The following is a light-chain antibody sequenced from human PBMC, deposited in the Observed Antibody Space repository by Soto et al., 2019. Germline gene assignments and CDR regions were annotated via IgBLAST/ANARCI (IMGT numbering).Light chain of an antibody. CDR2: SDT. CDR3: QVWDSSLVV. CDR1: NMGRKD. V-gene: IGLV3-9*01. Sequence: SYELTQPLSVSVALGQTARITCGGNNMGRKDVHWYQQKPGQAPVVVIYSDTNRPSGIPERFSGSSSGNTATLTISRAQAGDEADYYCQVWDSSLVVFGGGTKLTVL. J-gene: IGLJ2*01.